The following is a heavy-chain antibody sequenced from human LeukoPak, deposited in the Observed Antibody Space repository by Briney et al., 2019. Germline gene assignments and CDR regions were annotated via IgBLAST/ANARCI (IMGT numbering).Heavy chain of an antibody. CDR1: GFTFSSYA. V-gene: IGHV3-23*01. J-gene: IGHJ6*03. Sequence: PGGSLRLSCAASGFTFSSYAMSWVRQAPGKWLEWVSAISGSGGSTYYADSVKGRFTISRDNSKNTLYLQMNSLRAEDTAVYYCAKVRAAGKYMDVWGKGTTVTVSS. D-gene: IGHD6-13*01. CDR3: AKVRAAGKYMDV. CDR2: ISGSGGST.